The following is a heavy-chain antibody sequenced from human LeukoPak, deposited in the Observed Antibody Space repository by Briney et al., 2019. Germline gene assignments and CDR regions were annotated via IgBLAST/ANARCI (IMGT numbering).Heavy chain of an antibody. J-gene: IGHJ5*02. Sequence: AASVKVSCKASGYTFTSYDINWVRQATGQGLAWMGWMNPNSGNTGYAQKFQGRVTMTSNTSISTAYMELSSLRSEDTAVYYCARAVGCSSTSCYGSGEDWFDPWGQGTLVTVSS. CDR2: MNPNSGNT. CDR3: ARAVGCSSTSCYGSGEDWFDP. D-gene: IGHD2-2*01. CDR1: GYTFTSYD. V-gene: IGHV1-8*01.